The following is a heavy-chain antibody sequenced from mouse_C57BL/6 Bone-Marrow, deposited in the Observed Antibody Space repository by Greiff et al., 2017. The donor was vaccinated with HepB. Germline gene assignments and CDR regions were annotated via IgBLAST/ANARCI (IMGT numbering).Heavy chain of an antibody. V-gene: IGHV1-7*01. D-gene: IGHD1-1*01. CDR1: GYTFTTYW. CDR3: ARDYGSYGFSY. Sequence: QVQLQQSGAELAKPGASVRLSCKASGYTFTTYWMHWVKQRPGQGLDWIGYINPGSGYTKYNQKFKDKATLTADKSSSTAHMQLSSLTYEDSAVYFCARDYGSYGFSYWGQGTLVTVSA. J-gene: IGHJ3*01. CDR2: INPGSGYT.